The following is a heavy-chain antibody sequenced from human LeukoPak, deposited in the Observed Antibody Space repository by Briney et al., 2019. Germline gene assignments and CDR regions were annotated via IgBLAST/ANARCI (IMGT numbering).Heavy chain of an antibody. V-gene: IGHV1-69*06. CDR2: IIPIFDTG. Sequence: ASVKVSCKASGGTFSSYAISWVRQAPGQGLEWMGGIIPIFDTGNYAQKFQGRVTITADKSTSTAYMELSSLRSEDTAVYYCARDVGYGSGSYFDYWGQGTLVTVSS. CDR3: ARDVGYGSGSYFDY. D-gene: IGHD3-10*01. CDR1: GGTFSSYA. J-gene: IGHJ4*02.